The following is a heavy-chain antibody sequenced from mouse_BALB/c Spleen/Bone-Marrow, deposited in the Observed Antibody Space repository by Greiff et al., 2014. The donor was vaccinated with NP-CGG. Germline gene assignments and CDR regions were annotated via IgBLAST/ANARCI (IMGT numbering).Heavy chain of an antibody. D-gene: IGHD4-1*01. CDR1: GFNIKDTY. V-gene: IGHV14-3*02. J-gene: IGHJ2*01. CDR3: ARNWDWYFDY. Sequence: VQLQQPGAELVKPGASVKLSCTASGFNIKDTYMHWVKQRPEQGLEWIGRIDPANGNTKYDPKFQGKATITADTSSNTAHLQLSSLTSEDTAVYYCARNWDWYFDYWGQGTTLTVSS. CDR2: IDPANGNT.